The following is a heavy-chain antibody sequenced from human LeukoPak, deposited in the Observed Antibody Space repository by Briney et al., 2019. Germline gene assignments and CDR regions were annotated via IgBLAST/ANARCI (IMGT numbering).Heavy chain of an antibody. CDR2: ISSSSSYI. CDR1: GFTFSSYS. V-gene: IGHV3-21*01. CDR3: ARAGPEYCSSTSCYAVDYYYYGMDV. Sequence: GGSLRLSCAASGFTFSSYSMNWVRQAPGKGLEWVSSISSSSSYIYYADSVKGRFTISRDNAKNSLYLQMNSLRAEDTAVYYCARAGPEYCSSTSCYAVDYYYYGMDVWGQGTTVTVSS. J-gene: IGHJ6*02. D-gene: IGHD2-2*01.